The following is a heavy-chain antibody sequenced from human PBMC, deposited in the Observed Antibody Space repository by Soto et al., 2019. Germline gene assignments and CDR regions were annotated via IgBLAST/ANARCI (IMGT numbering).Heavy chain of an antibody. J-gene: IGHJ4*02. CDR1: GYIFSSYW. V-gene: IGHV5-51*01. CDR3: ARGAGEQWLVMDY. D-gene: IGHD6-19*01. CDR2: IYPGDSDT. Sequence: GESLKVSCKGSGYIFSSYWIGWGRQMPGKGLEWMGIIYPGDSDTRYSPSFQGQVTISADKSINTAYLQWSSLKASDTAMYYCARGAGEQWLVMDYWGQGTLVTVSS.